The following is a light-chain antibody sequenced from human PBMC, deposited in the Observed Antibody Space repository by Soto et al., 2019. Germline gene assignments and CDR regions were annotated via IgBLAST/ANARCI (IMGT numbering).Light chain of an antibody. CDR3: QHYGGSPGS. CDR2: DAY. V-gene: IGKV3-20*01. Sequence: EVLLTQSPGTLSLSPGDSATLSCRASQGGATTYVAWYQQRPGQAPRLLIYDAYNRAAGTPGRFSGSGSGTDFTLTINRLEPEDFAVYYCQHYGGSPGSFGQGTKVEIK. CDR1: QGGATTY. J-gene: IGKJ1*01.